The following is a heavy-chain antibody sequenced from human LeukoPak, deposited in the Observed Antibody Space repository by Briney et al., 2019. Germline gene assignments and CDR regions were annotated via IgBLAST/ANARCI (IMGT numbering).Heavy chain of an antibody. CDR2: ININTGNP. CDR1: GYTFTSYP. Sequence: ASVKVSCKASGYTFTSYPMNWVRQTPGQGLEWMGRININTGNPTYAQGFTGRFVFSLDTSVSTAYLQISSLKAEDTAVYYCARLTTMIVVVITNDAFDIWGQGTMVTVSS. D-gene: IGHD3-22*01. CDR3: ARLTTMIVVVITNDAFDI. V-gene: IGHV7-4-1*02. J-gene: IGHJ3*02.